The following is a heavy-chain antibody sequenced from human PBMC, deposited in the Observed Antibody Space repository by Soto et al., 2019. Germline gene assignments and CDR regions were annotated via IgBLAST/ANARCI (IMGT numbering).Heavy chain of an antibody. CDR1: GYTFTAYA. Sequence: QVQLVQSGAEEKKPGASVKVSCKASGYTFTAYAMHWVRQAPGQRLEWMGWINAGNGNTRYSQKFQTRVTITSDTSASTAHVELSSLRFEDTAVYYCARSAISPFGGLIGPFDYWGQGNLVAVSS. CDR3: ARSAISPFGGLIGPFDY. V-gene: IGHV1-3*05. D-gene: IGHD3-16*02. J-gene: IGHJ4*02. CDR2: INAGNGNT.